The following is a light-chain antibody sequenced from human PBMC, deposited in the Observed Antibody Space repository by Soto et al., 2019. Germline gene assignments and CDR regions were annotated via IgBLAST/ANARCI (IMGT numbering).Light chain of an antibody. CDR2: GAS. CDR1: QSISNIY. V-gene: IGKV3-20*01. CDR3: QQYADTPRT. Sequence: EIELTQSPGTLSLSPGERATLSCRASQSISNIYLAWYQKKPGQAPSLLIYGASSRATGIPDRFSGSGSGTDFTLTISRLEPEDFAVYYCQQYADTPRTFGQGTKVEIK. J-gene: IGKJ1*01.